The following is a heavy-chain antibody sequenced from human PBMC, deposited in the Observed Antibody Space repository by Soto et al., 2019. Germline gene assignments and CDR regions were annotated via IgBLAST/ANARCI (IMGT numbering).Heavy chain of an antibody. D-gene: IGHD6-13*01. CDR3: ARGKARYSSCWYYFDY. CDR2: INHSGST. Sequence: QVQLQQWGAGLLEPAETLSLTCAVYGGSISGYYWSWIRQPPEKGLEWIGEINHSGSTNYNPSLKSRVTISVVSSKNQFSLKLSSVTGADTAVYSCARGKARYSSCWYYFDYWGQGTLVTVSS. V-gene: IGHV4-34*01. J-gene: IGHJ4*02. CDR1: GGSISGYY.